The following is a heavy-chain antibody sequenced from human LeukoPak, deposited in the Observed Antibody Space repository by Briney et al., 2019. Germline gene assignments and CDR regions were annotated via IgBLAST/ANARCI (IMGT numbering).Heavy chain of an antibody. CDR3: AKDAPASPYFHWFDN. D-gene: IGHD3-9*01. CDR2: ISSGDRT. Sequence: GGSLRLSCAASGFTFSSYAMNWVRQAPGKGLEWVAGISSGDRTFHSESVKGRFTISRDKSKDTLYLQMNSLRAEDTAVYYCAKDAPASPYFHWFDNWGQGTQVIVSS. CDR1: GFTFSSYA. J-gene: IGHJ4*02. V-gene: IGHV3-23*01.